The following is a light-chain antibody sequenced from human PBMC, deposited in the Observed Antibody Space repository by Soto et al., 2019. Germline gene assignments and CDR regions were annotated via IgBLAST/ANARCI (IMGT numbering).Light chain of an antibody. V-gene: IGLV2-14*01. CDR1: SSDVGGYNY. Sequence: QSVLTQPASVSGSPGQSITISCTGTSSDVGGYNYVSWYQQHPGKAPKLMIYDVSNRPSGTSNRFSGSKSGNTASLTISGLQAEDEADYYCSSYTTSTTQVFGGGTKVTVL. CDR2: DVS. J-gene: IGLJ2*01. CDR3: SSYTTSTTQV.